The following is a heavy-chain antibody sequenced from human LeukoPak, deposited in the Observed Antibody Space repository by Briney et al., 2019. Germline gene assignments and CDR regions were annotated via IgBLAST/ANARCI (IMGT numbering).Heavy chain of an antibody. Sequence: GGSLRLSCAASGFTFSSYSMNWVRQAPGKGLEWVSSISSSSSYIYYADSVKGRFTISRDNAKNSLYLQMNSLRAEDTAVYYCARETYCSSTSCSSYYYYYMDVWGKGTTVTVSS. J-gene: IGHJ6*03. CDR3: ARETYCSSTSCSSYYYYYMDV. V-gene: IGHV3-21*01. CDR2: ISSSSSYI. D-gene: IGHD2-2*01. CDR1: GFTFSSYS.